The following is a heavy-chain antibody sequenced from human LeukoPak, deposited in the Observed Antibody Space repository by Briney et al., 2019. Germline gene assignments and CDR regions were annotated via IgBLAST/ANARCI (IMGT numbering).Heavy chain of an antibody. CDR1: YW. CDR2: IYPGDSDT. J-gene: IGHJ4*02. V-gene: IGHV5-51*01. D-gene: IGHD6-13*01. CDR3: ARPSSSWYDNFDY. Sequence: YWSWIRQPPGKGLEWMGVIYPGDSDTRYSPSFQGQVTISADKSISTAYLQWSSLKASDTALYYCARPSSSWYDNFDYWGQGTLVTVSS.